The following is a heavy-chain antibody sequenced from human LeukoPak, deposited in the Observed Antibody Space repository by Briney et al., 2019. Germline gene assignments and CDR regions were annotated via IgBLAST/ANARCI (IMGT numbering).Heavy chain of an antibody. CDR2: IYTSGST. D-gene: IGHD3-10*01. V-gene: IGHV4-61*02. J-gene: IGHJ6*03. CDR3: ARVEEGYGSGRRGNFYYYYMDV. Sequence: PSETLSLTCTVSGGSISGGSYYWSWIRQPAGKGLEWIGRIYTSGSTNYNPSLKSRVTISVDTSKNQFSLKLSSVTAADTAVYYCARVEEGYGSGRRGNFYYYYMDVWGKGTTVTISS. CDR1: GGSISGGSYY.